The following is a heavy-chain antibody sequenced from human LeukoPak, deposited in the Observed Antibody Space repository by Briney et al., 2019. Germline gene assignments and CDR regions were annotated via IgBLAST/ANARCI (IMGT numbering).Heavy chain of an antibody. CDR1: GFTFSSYG. CDR3: AKDDDGSGSYYVDY. CDR2: ISYDGSNK. V-gene: IGHV3-30*18. Sequence: GGSLRLSCAASGFTFSSYGMHWVRQAPGKGLEWVAVISYDGSNKYYADSVKGRFTISRDNSKNTLYLQMNSLRAEDTAVYYCAKDDDGSGSYYVDYWGQGTLVTVSS. D-gene: IGHD3-10*01. J-gene: IGHJ4*02.